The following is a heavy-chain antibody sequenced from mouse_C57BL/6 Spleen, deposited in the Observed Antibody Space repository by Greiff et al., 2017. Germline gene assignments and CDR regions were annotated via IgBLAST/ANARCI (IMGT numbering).Heavy chain of an antibody. V-gene: IGHV1-15*01. CDR1: GYTFTDYE. Sequence: QVQLQQSGAELVRPGASVTLSCKASGYTFTDYEMHWVKQTPVHGLEWIGAIDPETGGTAYNQKFKGKAILTADKSSSTAYMELRSLTSEDSAVYYCTRGYGNYPYFDYWGQGTTLTVSS. CDR2: IDPETGGT. CDR3: TRGYGNYPYFDY. D-gene: IGHD2-1*01. J-gene: IGHJ2*01.